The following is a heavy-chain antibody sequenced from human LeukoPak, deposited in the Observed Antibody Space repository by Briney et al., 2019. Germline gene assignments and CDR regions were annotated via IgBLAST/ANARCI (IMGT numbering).Heavy chain of an antibody. CDR1: GYTFTGYY. Sequence: ASVKVSCKASGYTFTGYYMHWVRQAPGQGLEWMGIINPSGGSTSYAQKFQGRVTMTRDMSTSTVYMELSSLRSEDTAVYYCARAGVSSGIDYWGQGTLVTVSS. D-gene: IGHD3-10*01. V-gene: IGHV1-46*01. CDR3: ARAGVSSGIDY. J-gene: IGHJ4*02. CDR2: INPSGGST.